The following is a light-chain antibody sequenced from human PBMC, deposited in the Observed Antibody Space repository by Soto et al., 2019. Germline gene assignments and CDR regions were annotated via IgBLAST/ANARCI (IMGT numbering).Light chain of an antibody. Sequence: EIVLTQSPATLSLSPGERATLSCRASQTVSSSLAWYQQKPGQAPRLLIYEASNRATGVPDRYSASGSGTDFTLTISRLEPEDFAVFFCQQYGTSEIIFGQGTRLEIK. CDR1: QTVSSS. V-gene: IGKV3-11*01. CDR2: EAS. CDR3: QQYGTSEII. J-gene: IGKJ5*01.